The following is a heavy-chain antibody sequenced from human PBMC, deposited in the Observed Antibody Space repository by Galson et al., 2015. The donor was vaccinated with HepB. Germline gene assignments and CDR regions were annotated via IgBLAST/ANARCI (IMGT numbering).Heavy chain of an antibody. D-gene: IGHD3-9*01. J-gene: IGHJ3*01. Sequence: SLRLSCAASGFNFGEYYMSWVRQAPRKGLEWVSYISSVSRYTKYADSVKGRFTISRDNAKNSLYLQMNNLGVEDTGVYYCARDRGLRYFDHLPGDAFDLWGQGTKVTVSS. V-gene: IGHV3-11*06. CDR3: ARDRGLRYFDHLPGDAFDL. CDR2: ISSVSRYT. CDR1: GFNFGEYY.